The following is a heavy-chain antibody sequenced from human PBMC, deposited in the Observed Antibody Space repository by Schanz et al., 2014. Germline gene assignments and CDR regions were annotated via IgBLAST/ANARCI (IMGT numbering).Heavy chain of an antibody. D-gene: IGHD5-12*01. V-gene: IGHV3-53*01. J-gene: IGHJ3*01. Sequence: VQLVESGGGLIHPGGSLRLSCAVSGFTVNTNYLTWVRQAPGEGLECVSILYIRSTYYADSVKGRFTISRDNSKNMVFLQMNSLRVEDTAIYYCARDEGKDGYNLAFDVWGQGTLVTVSS. CDR2: LYIRST. CDR1: GFTVNTNY. CDR3: ARDEGKDGYNLAFDV.